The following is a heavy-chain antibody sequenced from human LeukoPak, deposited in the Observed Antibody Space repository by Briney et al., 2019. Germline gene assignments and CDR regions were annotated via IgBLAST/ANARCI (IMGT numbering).Heavy chain of an antibody. V-gene: IGHV4-39*01. CDR2: IYYSGST. D-gene: IGHD4-23*01. Sequence: SETLSLACTVSGGSISSSSYYGGWIRQPPGKGLEWIGRIYYSGSTYYNPSLKSRVTISVDTSKNQFSLKLSAVTAADTAVYYCARHSTTVVTAWYFDLWGRGTLVTVSS. J-gene: IGHJ2*01. CDR3: ARHSTTVVTAWYFDL. CDR1: GGSISSSSYY.